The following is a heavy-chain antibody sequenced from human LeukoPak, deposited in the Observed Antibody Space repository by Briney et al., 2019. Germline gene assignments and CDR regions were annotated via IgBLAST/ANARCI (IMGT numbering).Heavy chain of an antibody. D-gene: IGHD3-10*01. CDR3: ARIPPNGSESYSYYGMDV. V-gene: IGHV1-69*06. CDR2: NIPIFGTA. J-gene: IGHJ6*04. CDR1: GGTFSSYA. Sequence: GSSVKVSCKGSGGTFSSYAISWVRQAPGQGLEWMGGNIPIFGTANYAQKFQGRDTITADKSKSTAYMEMSNLRSEVNAVYYCARIPPNGSESYSYYGMDVWGKGTTATVSS.